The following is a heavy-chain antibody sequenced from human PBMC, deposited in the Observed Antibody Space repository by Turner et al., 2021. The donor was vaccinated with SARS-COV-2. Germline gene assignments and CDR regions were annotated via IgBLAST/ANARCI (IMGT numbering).Heavy chain of an antibody. J-gene: IGHJ6*02. CDR1: GGSISSKS. V-gene: IGHV4-59*08. D-gene: IGHD1-26*01. CDR2: FYKSGSI. CDR3: ARHQGSASGYDHGMNV. Sequence: QVQLQESGPGLVKPSETLSLTCTVPGGSISSKSWSWIRQSPGRGLEWIGYFYKSGSIDYNPTLRSRVTISVDTSKNQLSLNLISVTAADTAVYYCARHQGSASGYDHGMNVWGQGTAVIVSS.